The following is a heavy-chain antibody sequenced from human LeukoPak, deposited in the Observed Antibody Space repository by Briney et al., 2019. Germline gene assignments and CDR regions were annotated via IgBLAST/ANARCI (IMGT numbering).Heavy chain of an antibody. CDR1: GFTFSSYA. J-gene: IGHJ6*02. Sequence: AGGSLRLSCAASGFTFSSYAMSWGRQAPGKGLEWVSAISGSGGRTYYADSVKGRFTISRDNSKNTLYLQMNSLRAEDTAVYYCARRYFDWLLSVYYGMDVWGQGTTVTVSS. V-gene: IGHV3-23*01. CDR3: ARRYFDWLLSVYYGMDV. D-gene: IGHD3-9*01. CDR2: ISGSGGRT.